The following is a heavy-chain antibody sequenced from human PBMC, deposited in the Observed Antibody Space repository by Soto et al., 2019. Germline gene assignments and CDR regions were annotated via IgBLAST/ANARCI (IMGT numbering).Heavy chain of an antibody. V-gene: IGHV3-7*03. J-gene: IGHJ4*02. CDR2: VKPDGGDK. Sequence: GGSLRLSCAVSEFTFTNYWMNWVRQTPGKGLEWVARVKPDGGDKWYVDSVKGRFTISRDNAKNSLYLQMNSLRAEDTAFYYCARGTTSGATFFDYWGQGTLVTVSS. CDR1: EFTFTNYW. CDR3: ARGTTSGATFFDY. D-gene: IGHD5-12*01.